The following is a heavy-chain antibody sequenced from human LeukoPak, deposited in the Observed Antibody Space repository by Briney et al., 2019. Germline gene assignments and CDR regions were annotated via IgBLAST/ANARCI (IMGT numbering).Heavy chain of an antibody. J-gene: IGHJ4*02. V-gene: IGHV3-30*18. CDR3: AKAGIAAFLIDY. D-gene: IGHD6-13*01. CDR1: GFTFSSYG. Sequence: PGRSLRLSCAASGFTFSSYGMHWVRQAPGKGLEWVAVISYDGSNKYYEDSVKGRFTISRDNSKNTLYLQMNSLRAEDTAVYYCAKAGIAAFLIDYWGQGTLVTVSS. CDR2: ISYDGSNK.